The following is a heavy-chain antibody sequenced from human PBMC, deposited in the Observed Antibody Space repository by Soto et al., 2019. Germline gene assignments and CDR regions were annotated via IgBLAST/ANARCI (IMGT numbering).Heavy chain of an antibody. V-gene: IGHV3-21*01. Sequence: GESLKISCAASGFTFSSYSMNWVRQAPGKGLEWVSSISSSSSYIYYADSVKGRFTISRDNAKNSLYLQMNSLRAEDTAVYYCARDLGKQLVHSWFDPWGQGTLVTVSS. CDR2: ISSSSSYI. J-gene: IGHJ5*02. CDR1: GFTFSSYS. D-gene: IGHD6-13*01. CDR3: ARDLGKQLVHSWFDP.